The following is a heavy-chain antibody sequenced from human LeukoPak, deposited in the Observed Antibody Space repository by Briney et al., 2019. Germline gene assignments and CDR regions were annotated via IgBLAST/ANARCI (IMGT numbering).Heavy chain of an antibody. CDR3: ARDLSPGQQWLVHVGY. Sequence: ASVKVSCKASGYTFTSYYMHWVRQAPGQGLEWMGIINPSGGSTSYAQKFQGRVTITRDTSASTAYMELSSLRSEDTAVYYCARDLSPGQQWLVHVGYWGQGTLVTVSS. D-gene: IGHD6-19*01. CDR2: INPSGGST. V-gene: IGHV1-46*01. J-gene: IGHJ4*02. CDR1: GYTFTSYY.